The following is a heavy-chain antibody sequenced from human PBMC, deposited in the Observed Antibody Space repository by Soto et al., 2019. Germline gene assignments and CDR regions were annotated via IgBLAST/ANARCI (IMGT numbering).Heavy chain of an antibody. CDR2: IYYSGST. J-gene: IGHJ4*02. D-gene: IGHD3-22*01. CDR3: ARVIGYYDSSGYLDY. V-gene: IGHV4-30-4*01. Sequence: SETLSLTCTVSGGSISSGDYYWSWIRQPPGKGLEWIGYIYYSGSTYYNPSLKSRVTISIDTSKNQFSLKLSSVTAADTAVYYCARVIGYYDSSGYLDYWGQGTLVTVSS. CDR1: GGSISSGDYY.